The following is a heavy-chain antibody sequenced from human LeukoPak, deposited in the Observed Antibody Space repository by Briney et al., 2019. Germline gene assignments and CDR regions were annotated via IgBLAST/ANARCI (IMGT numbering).Heavy chain of an antibody. Sequence: GGSLRLSCAASGFTFSGYWMSWVRQAPGKGLEWVANIKQDGSEKYYVDSVKGRFTISRDNAKNSLYLQMNSLRAEDTAVYYCARVMVAVAGYAFDIWGQGTMVTVSS. J-gene: IGHJ3*02. D-gene: IGHD6-19*01. CDR1: GFTFSGYW. V-gene: IGHV3-7*01. CDR3: ARVMVAVAGYAFDI. CDR2: IKQDGSEK.